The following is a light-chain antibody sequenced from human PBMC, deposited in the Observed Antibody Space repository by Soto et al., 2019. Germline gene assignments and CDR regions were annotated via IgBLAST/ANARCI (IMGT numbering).Light chain of an antibody. J-gene: IGKJ2*01. CDR1: QSISSW. Sequence: DIQMTQSPSTLSASVGDRVTITCRASQSISSWLAWYQQKPGKAPKLLSYKASSLESGVPSRFSGSGSGTEFTLTISSLQPDDFATYYCQQYNSYSYTFGQGTKLVIK. CDR2: KAS. CDR3: QQYNSYSYT. V-gene: IGKV1-5*03.